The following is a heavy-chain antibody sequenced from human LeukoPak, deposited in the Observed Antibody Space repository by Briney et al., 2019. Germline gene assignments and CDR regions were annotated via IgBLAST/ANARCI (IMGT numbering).Heavy chain of an antibody. Sequence: GASVKVSCKASGYTFTSYGISWVRQAPGQGLEWMGWISAYNGNTNYAQKLQGRVTMTTDTSTSTAYMELRSLRSEDTAVYYCAREQQLSTSNWFDPWGQGTLVTVSS. CDR2: ISAYNGNT. CDR3: AREQQLSTSNWFDP. J-gene: IGHJ5*02. CDR1: GYTFTSYG. V-gene: IGHV1-18*01. D-gene: IGHD6-13*01.